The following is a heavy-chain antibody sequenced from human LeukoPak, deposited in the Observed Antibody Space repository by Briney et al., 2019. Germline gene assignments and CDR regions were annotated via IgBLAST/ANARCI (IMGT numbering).Heavy chain of an antibody. J-gene: IGHJ4*02. CDR3: ARGGSSWSCDY. V-gene: IGHV3-21*01. Sequence: PGGSLRLSCAASGFTFSNYIMNWVRQAPGKGLEWVSSISSSSSYIYYADSVKGRFTISGDNAKNSLYLQMNSLRAEDTAVYYCARGGSSWSCDYWGQGTLVTVSS. CDR2: ISSSSSYI. D-gene: IGHD3-16*01. CDR1: GFTFSNYI.